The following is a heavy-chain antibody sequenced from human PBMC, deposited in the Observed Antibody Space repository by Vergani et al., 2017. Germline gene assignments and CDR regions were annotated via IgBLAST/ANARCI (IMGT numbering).Heavy chain of an antibody. Sequence: EVQLVQSGAEVKKPGESLKISCKGSGYSFTSYWIGWVRQMPGKGLEWMGMIYPGDSDTRYSPSFQGQVTISADKSISTAYLQWSSLKGSDTAMYYCARQLPGFGVVIRYFDYWGQGTLVTVSS. D-gene: IGHD3-3*01. CDR1: GYSFTSYW. CDR3: ARQLPGFGVVIRYFDY. J-gene: IGHJ4*02. V-gene: IGHV5-51*01. CDR2: IYPGDSDT.